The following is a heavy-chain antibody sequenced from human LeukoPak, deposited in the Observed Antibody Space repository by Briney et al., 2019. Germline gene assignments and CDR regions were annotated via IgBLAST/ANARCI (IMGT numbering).Heavy chain of an antibody. CDR2: IYPGDSDT. Sequence: GESLKISCKGSGYRFASYWIGWVRQMPGKGLEWMGIIYPGDSDTKYSPSFQGQVIISADRSISTAYLQWTSLKASDTAIYYCARREIPSSGWDYWGQGTLVTVSS. J-gene: IGHJ4*02. D-gene: IGHD6-19*01. V-gene: IGHV5-51*01. CDR1: GYRFASYW. CDR3: ARREIPSSGWDY.